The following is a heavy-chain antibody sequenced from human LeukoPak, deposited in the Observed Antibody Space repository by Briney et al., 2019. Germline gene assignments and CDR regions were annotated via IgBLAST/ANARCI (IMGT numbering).Heavy chain of an antibody. D-gene: IGHD3-22*01. CDR3: AREYYYDSSGFAY. J-gene: IGHJ4*02. Sequence: GGSLRLSCAPSGCTFSSYSMNWVRQAPGKGLEWVSSISSSSSYIYYAHSVKGRFTISRDNAKNSLYLQMNSLRAEDTAVYYCAREYYYDSSGFAYWGQGTLVTVSS. CDR1: GCTFSSYS. V-gene: IGHV3-21*01. CDR2: ISSSSSYI.